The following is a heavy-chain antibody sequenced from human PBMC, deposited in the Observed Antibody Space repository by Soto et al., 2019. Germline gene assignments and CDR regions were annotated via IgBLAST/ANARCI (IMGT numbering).Heavy chain of an antibody. CDR2: ISGNATST. J-gene: IGHJ6*02. Sequence: VQLSESGGGLVQPGGSLTLSCAASGFTFSSFAMNWVRQAPGKGLEWVAVISGNATSTYYADSVKGRFTISRDNSKNTMYLQMNSLRAEDTAVYDCAKKAGSISRYGLDVWGPGTTVTVSS. CDR3: AKKAGSISRYGLDV. D-gene: IGHD6-13*01. V-gene: IGHV3-23*01. CDR1: GFTFSSFA.